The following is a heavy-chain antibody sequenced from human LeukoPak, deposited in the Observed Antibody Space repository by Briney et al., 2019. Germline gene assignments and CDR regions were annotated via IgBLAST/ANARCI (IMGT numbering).Heavy chain of an antibody. CDR2: FDPEDGET. CDR3: ATSRPRVVPAALDSYFDY. CDR1: GYTFTSYY. Sequence: ASVKVSCKASGYTFTSYYMHWVRQAPGKGLEWMGGFDPEDGETIYAQKFQGRVTMTEDTSTDTAYMELSSLRSEDTAVYYCATSRPRVVPAALDSYFDYWGQGTLVTVSS. D-gene: IGHD2-2*01. J-gene: IGHJ4*02. V-gene: IGHV1-24*01.